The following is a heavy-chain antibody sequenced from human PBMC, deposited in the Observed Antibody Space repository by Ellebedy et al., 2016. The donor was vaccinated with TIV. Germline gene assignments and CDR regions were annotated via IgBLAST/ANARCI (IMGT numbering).Heavy chain of an antibody. D-gene: IGHD3-16*02. V-gene: IGHV4-59*08. CDR3: ARQFRMISLGGAIVKKTFDY. Sequence: SETLSLTCTISGGSISNYYWSWIRQPQGKGLEWIGYINDSGSTNYNPSLKSRVTIAVDTSKNQFSLKLSSVTAADTAEYYCARQFRMISLGGAIVKKTFDYWGQGALVTVSS. CDR2: INDSGST. J-gene: IGHJ4*02. CDR1: GGSISNYY.